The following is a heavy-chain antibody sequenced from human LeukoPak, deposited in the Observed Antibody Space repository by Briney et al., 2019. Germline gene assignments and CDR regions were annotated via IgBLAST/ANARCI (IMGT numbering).Heavy chain of an antibody. CDR2: ISAYNGNT. Sequence: ASVKVSCKASGHTFTNYGITWVRQAPGQGLEWMGWISAYNGNTNYAQKFQGRVTMTTDTSTNTVYMELRSLRSDDTAVYYCARYQYNWNLARFDPWGQGTLVTVSS. D-gene: IGHD1-7*01. V-gene: IGHV1-18*01. CDR1: GHTFTNYG. J-gene: IGHJ5*02. CDR3: ARYQYNWNLARFDP.